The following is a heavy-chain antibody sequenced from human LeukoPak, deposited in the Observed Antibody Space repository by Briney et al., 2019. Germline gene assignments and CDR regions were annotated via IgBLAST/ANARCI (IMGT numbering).Heavy chain of an antibody. V-gene: IGHV3-23*01. CDR1: GFTFNNYG. CDR3: ARVYADYVGYFFFDY. D-gene: IGHD4/OR15-4a*01. CDR2: IRYGGSNT. J-gene: IGHJ4*02. Sequence: PGGSLRLSCAASGFTFNNYGMNRVRQAPGKGLEWVSSIRYGGSNTYYADSVKGRFTISRDNSKNTLYLQMNSLRAEDTAVYYCARVYADYVGYFFFDYWGQGTLVTVSS.